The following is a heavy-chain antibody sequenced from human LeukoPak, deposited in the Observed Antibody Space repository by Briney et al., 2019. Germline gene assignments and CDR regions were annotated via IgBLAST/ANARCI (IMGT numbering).Heavy chain of an antibody. Sequence: SETLSLTCTVSGGSISSSSYYWGWIRQPPGKGLEWIGSIYYSGSTYYNPSLKSRVTISVDTSKNQFSLKLSSVTAADTAVYYCARVLSGSNFDYWGQGTLVTVSS. CDR3: ARVLSGSNFDY. V-gene: IGHV4-39*07. D-gene: IGHD3-22*01. CDR2: IYYSGST. J-gene: IGHJ4*02. CDR1: GGSISSSSYY.